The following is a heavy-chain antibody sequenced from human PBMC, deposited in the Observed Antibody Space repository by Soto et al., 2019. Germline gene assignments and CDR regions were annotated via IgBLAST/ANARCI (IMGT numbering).Heavy chain of an antibody. D-gene: IGHD6-6*01. CDR2: ISWNSGSI. J-gene: IGHJ6*03. Sequence: EVQLVASGGGLVQPGRSLRLSCAASGFTFDDYAMHWVRQAPGKGLEWVSGISWNSGSIGYADSVKGRFTISRDNAKNSLYLQMNSLRAEDTSLYYCAKAMLGASSSSGPDIYSYYYMDVWGKGTTVTVSS. CDR3: AKAMLGASSSSGPDIYSYYYMDV. V-gene: IGHV3-9*01. CDR1: GFTFDDYA.